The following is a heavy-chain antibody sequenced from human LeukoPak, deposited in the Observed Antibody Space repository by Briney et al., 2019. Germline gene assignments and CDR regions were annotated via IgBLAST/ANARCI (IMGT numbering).Heavy chain of an antibody. CDR3: ARDGIIANGLDI. Sequence: SETLSLTCTVSGGSISSHYWSWIRQPPGKGLEWIGHIYYSGSTTYNPSLKSRVTMSVDTSKNQFSLKLSSVTAADTAVYFCARDGIIANGLDIWGQGTLVTVPS. J-gene: IGHJ3*02. V-gene: IGHV4-59*11. D-gene: IGHD2-21*01. CDR2: IYYSGST. CDR1: GGSISSHY.